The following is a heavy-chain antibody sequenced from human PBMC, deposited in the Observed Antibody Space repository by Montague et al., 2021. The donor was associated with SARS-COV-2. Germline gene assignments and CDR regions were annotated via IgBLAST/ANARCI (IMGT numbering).Heavy chain of an antibody. J-gene: IGHJ6*03. D-gene: IGHD1-26*01. Sequence: SETLSLTCAVYGGSFSGHSRSWVRQPPGKGLEWIGEVSESGSINYNPSLKNRVTISVATSTNQYSLKLSSLTAADTAVYFCARGRTGAEPATALGLGFFYSYFMDVWGKGTTVFVSS. V-gene: IGHV4-34*01. CDR3: ARGRTGAEPATALGLGFFYSYFMDV. CDR1: GGSFSGHS. CDR2: VSESGSI.